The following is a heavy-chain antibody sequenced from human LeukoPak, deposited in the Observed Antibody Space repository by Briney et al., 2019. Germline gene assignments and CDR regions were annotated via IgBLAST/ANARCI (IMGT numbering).Heavy chain of an antibody. D-gene: IGHD2-15*01. CDR3: ARAYCSGGSCSEYFQH. CDR2: IYSSGYT. V-gene: IGHV4-61*02. CDR1: GASVATGDYY. J-gene: IGHJ1*01. Sequence: PSETLSLTCTVSGASVATGDYYWTWIRQPAGKTLEWIGRIYSSGYTVYSPSLKSRVTISLDTSKNQFSLTLNSVTDADTAVYYCARAYCSGGSCSEYFQHWGQGTLVTVSS.